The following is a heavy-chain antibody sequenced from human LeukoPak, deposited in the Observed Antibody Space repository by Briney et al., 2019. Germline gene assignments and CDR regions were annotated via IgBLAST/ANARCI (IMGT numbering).Heavy chain of an antibody. Sequence: ASVKVSCKASGYSFTSYDINWVRQAAGQGLEWMGWMNPNSGNTGYGQKFQGRVTMTRSTSMTTAYMELSSLRSEDTAVYYCARGGSSSWYGCYGYWGQGTLVTVSS. V-gene: IGHV1-8*01. D-gene: IGHD6-13*01. CDR3: ARGGSSSWYGCYGY. CDR1: GYSFTSYD. J-gene: IGHJ4*02. CDR2: MNPNSGNT.